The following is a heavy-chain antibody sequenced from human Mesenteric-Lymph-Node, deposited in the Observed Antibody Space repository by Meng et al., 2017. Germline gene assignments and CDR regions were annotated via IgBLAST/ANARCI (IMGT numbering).Heavy chain of an antibody. J-gene: IGHJ6*02. CDR3: ARQEYSSSWTDYYYYYGMDV. Sequence: GESLKISCAASGFTFSDFWMTWVRQVPGKGLDWVANIKHDGSDKYYVDSVKGRFTISRDNAKNSLYLQMNSLRAEDTAVYYCARQEYSSSWTDYYYYYGMDVWGQGTTVTVSS. CDR2: IKHDGSDK. CDR1: GFTFSDFW. D-gene: IGHD6-13*01. V-gene: IGHV3-7*01.